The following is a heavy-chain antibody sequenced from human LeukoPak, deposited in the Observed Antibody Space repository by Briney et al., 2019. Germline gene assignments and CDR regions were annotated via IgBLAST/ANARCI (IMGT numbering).Heavy chain of an antibody. CDR3: ARETEMANLDY. Sequence: GGSLRLSCTASGFTFSSYWMNWVRQAPGRGLEWEANIKQDGSEKYYVDSVKGRFTIPRDNAKKSLYLQMNSLRAEDTAVYYCARETEMANLDYWGQGTLVTVSS. CDR1: GFTFSSYW. J-gene: IGHJ4*02. CDR2: IKQDGSEK. D-gene: IGHD5-24*01. V-gene: IGHV3-7*04.